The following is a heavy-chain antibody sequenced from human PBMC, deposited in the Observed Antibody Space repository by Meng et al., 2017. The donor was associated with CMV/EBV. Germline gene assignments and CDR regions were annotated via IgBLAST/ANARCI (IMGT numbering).Heavy chain of an antibody. CDR2: IYYSGST. CDR1: GGSISSSSYY. J-gene: IGHJ4*02. V-gene: IGHV4-39*07. CDR3: ARGLGFGELLFPFDY. Sequence: QLPLQAAGPGLVKPSETLSLTFTVSGGSISSSSYYWGWIRQPPGKGLEWIGSIYYSGSTYYNPSLKSRVTISVDTSKNQFSLKLSSVTAADTAVYYCARGLGFGELLFPFDYWGQGTLVTVSS. D-gene: IGHD3-10*01.